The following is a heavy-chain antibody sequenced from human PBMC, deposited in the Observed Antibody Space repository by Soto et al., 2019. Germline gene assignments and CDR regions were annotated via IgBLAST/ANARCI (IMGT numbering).Heavy chain of an antibody. CDR1: GDSITSSGKY. V-gene: IGHV4-39*01. CDR2: MYYRGSA. D-gene: IGHD3-22*01. Sequence: QLHLQESGPGLVKPSETLSLTCTVSGDSITSSGKYWGGARQPPGKGLEWIGSMYYRGSAYYSPSLKSRVTISMDTSKTQVSLKLSSVTVADTAVYYCARRSSDNGGYYYVDYWGQGTLVTVSS. J-gene: IGHJ4*02. CDR3: ARRSSDNGGYYYVDY.